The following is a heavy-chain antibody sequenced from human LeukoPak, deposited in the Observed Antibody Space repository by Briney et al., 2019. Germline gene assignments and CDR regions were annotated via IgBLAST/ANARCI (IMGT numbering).Heavy chain of an antibody. Sequence: SETLSLTCTVSGGSISTSSYYWGWIRQTPGKGLEWIGSIYYSGSTHYNSSLKSRVTISVDTSKNQFSLKLSSVTAADTAVYYCARHRSSTSSDYWGQGTLVTVSS. CDR1: GGSISTSSYY. D-gene: IGHD2-2*01. CDR2: IYYSGST. J-gene: IGHJ4*02. CDR3: ARHRSSTSSDY. V-gene: IGHV4-39*01.